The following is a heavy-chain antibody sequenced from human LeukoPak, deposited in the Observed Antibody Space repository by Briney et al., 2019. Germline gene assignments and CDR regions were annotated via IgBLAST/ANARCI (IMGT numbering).Heavy chain of an antibody. V-gene: IGHV3-9*01. CDR2: ISWNSVDV. CDR1: GVTLADYA. J-gene: IGHJ3*01. CDR3: AKDQNLDKIGSHGAFDV. D-gene: IGHD3-10*01. Sequence: SLRLSSAVSGVTLADYAIHSGRGAPGKGLEWGSGISWNSVDVGYADSVKGRFSISRDNAKNSVSLQMSSLRPEDSVLYFCAKDQNLDKIGSHGAFDVWGLGTMVAVS.